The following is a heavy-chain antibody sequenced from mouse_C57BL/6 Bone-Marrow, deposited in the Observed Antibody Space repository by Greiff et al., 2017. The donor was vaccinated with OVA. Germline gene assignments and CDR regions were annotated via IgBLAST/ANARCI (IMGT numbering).Heavy chain of an antibody. Sequence: QVQLKQSGAELVRPGASVTLSCKASGYTFTDYEMHWVKQTPVHGLEWIGAIDPETGGTAYNQKFKGKAILTADKSSSTAYMELRSLTSEDSAVYYCTRRDYGSSWCAMDYWGQGTSVTVSS. CDR3: TRRDYGSSWCAMDY. CDR1: GYTFTDYE. J-gene: IGHJ4*01. CDR2: IDPETGGT. D-gene: IGHD1-1*01. V-gene: IGHV1-15*01.